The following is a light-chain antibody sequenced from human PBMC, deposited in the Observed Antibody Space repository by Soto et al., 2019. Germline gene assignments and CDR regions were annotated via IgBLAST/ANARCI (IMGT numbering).Light chain of an antibody. V-gene: IGKV3-15*01. CDR3: QQYDNLPLT. J-gene: IGKJ3*01. CDR2: GAS. CDR1: QSVGSN. Sequence: ESVMTQSPATLSVSPRERATLSCRASQSVGSNLAWYQQKPGQAPRLLIFGASSRATGVPARFSGSGSGTEFTLTINSLQSEDFAVYFCQQYDNLPLTFGPGTRVDIK.